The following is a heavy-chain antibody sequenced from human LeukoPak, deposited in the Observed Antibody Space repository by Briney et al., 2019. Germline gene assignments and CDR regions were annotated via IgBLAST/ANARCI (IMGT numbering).Heavy chain of an antibody. CDR2: IGTAGDT. CDR3: ARGAKYYYYGMDV. CDR1: GFTFSSYD. J-gene: IGHJ6*02. V-gene: IGHV3-13*01. Sequence: GGSLRLSCAASGFTFSSYDMHWVRQATGKGLEWVSAIGTAGDTYYPGSVKGRFTISRENAKNSLYLQMNSLRAGDTAVYYCARGAKYYYYGMDVWGQGTTVTVSS.